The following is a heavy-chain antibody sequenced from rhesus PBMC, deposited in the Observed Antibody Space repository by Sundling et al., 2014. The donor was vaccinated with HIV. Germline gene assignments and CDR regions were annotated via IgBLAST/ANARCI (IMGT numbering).Heavy chain of an antibody. D-gene: IGHD1-26*01. CDR1: GFTFSSYG. V-gene: IGHV3-54*02. Sequence: EVQVVESGGGLVQPGGSLRLSCGASGFTFSSYGMYWVRQAPGKGLEWVAVISYDGKTKNYPDSVKDRFIISRDNSNNTTYLQMKNLKLEDTAVYYCARGSGAGTTFHYIDVWGPGVLVAVSS. CDR3: ARGSGAGTTFHYIDV. J-gene: IGHJ5-1*01. CDR2: ISYDGKTK.